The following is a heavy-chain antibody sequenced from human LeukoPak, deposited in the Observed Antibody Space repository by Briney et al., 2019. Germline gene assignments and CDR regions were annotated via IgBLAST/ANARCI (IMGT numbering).Heavy chain of an antibody. Sequence: ASVKVSCKASGYTFTGYYMHWVRQAPGQGLEWKGRIDPNTGGTKSAKNFQGRVTMTRDTSISTAYMALSGLRSDDTAVYYCASLYDIVGTTVDYWGQGTLVTVSS. J-gene: IGHJ4*02. D-gene: IGHD1-26*01. CDR2: IDPNTGGT. V-gene: IGHV1-2*06. CDR1: GYTFTGYY. CDR3: ASLYDIVGTTVDY.